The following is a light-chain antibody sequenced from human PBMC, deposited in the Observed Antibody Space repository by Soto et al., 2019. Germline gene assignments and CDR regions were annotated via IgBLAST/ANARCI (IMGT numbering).Light chain of an antibody. Sequence: EIVLTQSPATRSSFPGERANLSCRASQIVSSNLAWYQQKPGRAPRLLIYGASTRATGIPAMFSCSGSGTEFNLTICSLNSEDFAVYYCPQRSNWPNETVGQEIRLEIK. V-gene: IGKV3-11*01. J-gene: IGKJ5*01. CDR1: QIVSSN. CDR3: PQRSNWPNET. CDR2: GAS.